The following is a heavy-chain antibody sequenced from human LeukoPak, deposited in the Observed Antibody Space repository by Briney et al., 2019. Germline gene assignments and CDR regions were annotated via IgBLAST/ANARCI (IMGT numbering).Heavy chain of an antibody. D-gene: IGHD6-13*01. Sequence: GGSLRLSCEASGFTLSSYSMNWVRQAPGKGLEWVSSISSSSSYISYADSVKGRFTISRDNAKNSLSLQMNSLRAEDTAVYYCARAYSSSWSPFEYWGQGTLVTVSS. J-gene: IGHJ4*02. CDR1: GFTLSSYS. CDR2: ISSSSSYI. V-gene: IGHV3-21*01. CDR3: ARAYSSSWSPFEY.